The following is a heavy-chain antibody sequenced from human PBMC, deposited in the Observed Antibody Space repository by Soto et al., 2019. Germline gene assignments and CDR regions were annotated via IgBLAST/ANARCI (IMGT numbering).Heavy chain of an antibody. V-gene: IGHV3-23*01. CDR1: GFTFSSYG. CDR3: ANSLSVGATTPFDY. CDR2: ISGSGGST. Sequence: EVQLLESGGGLVQPGGSLRLSCAASGFTFSSYGMSWVRQAPGKGLEWVSAISGSGGSTYYADSVKGRFTISRDNSKNPLYLQMNSLRAEDTAVYYCANSLSVGATTPFDYWGQGTLVTVSS. J-gene: IGHJ4*02. D-gene: IGHD1-26*01.